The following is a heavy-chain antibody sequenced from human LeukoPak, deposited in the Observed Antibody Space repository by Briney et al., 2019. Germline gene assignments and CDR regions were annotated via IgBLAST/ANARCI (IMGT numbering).Heavy chain of an antibody. CDR1: GYTFTSYA. V-gene: IGHV1-3*01. J-gene: IGHJ6*04. CDR3: ARDAVPYCSSTSCYRMDV. Sequence: ASVKVSCKASGYTFTSYAMHWVRQAHGQRLEWMGWINAGNGNTKYSQKFQGRVTITRDTSASTAYMELSSLRSEDTAVYYRARDAVPYCSSTSCYRMDVWGKGTTVTVSS. CDR2: INAGNGNT. D-gene: IGHD2-2*01.